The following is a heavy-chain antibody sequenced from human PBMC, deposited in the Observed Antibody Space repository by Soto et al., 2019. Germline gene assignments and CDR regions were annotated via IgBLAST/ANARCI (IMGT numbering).Heavy chain of an antibody. Sequence: SETLSLTCTVSGGSISRGGYYWCWIRQQPGKGLEWIGYIYYSGSTYYNPSLKSRVTISVDTSKNQFSLKLSSVTAADTAVYYCASLSYLQQQYYPNCMHVPGQAITVTVSS. CDR1: GGSISRGGYY. V-gene: IGHV4-31*03. J-gene: IGHJ6*02. D-gene: IGHD6-13*01. CDR2: IYYSGST. CDR3: ASLSYLQQQYYPNCMHV.